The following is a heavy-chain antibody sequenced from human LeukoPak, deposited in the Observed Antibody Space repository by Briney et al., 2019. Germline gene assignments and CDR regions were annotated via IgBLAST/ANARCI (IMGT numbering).Heavy chain of an antibody. D-gene: IGHD6-13*01. V-gene: IGHV4-34*01. CDR1: GWSLNNHY. CDR3: ARGPAAVHP. J-gene: IGHJ4*02. Sequence: PSETLSLTCAVYGWSLNNHYWIWIRQPPGKGLEWIGEINHIGGTNYNPSLESRVTISIDTSKSQFFLKLSSVPAADTAVYYCARGPAAVHPWGQGTLVTVSS. CDR2: INHIGGT.